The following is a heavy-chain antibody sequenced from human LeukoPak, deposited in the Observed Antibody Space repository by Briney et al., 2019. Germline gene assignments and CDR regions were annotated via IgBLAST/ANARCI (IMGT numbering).Heavy chain of an antibody. CDR1: GFTLSSYW. J-gene: IGHJ5*02. Sequence: GSLRLSCGASGFTLSSYWMTWVRQAPGKGLEWIGEINHSGSTNYNPSLKSRVTISVDTSKNQFSLKLSSVTAADTAVYYCASILLRYFNGHYYPVYDPWGQGTLVTVSS. CDR2: INHSGST. CDR3: ASILLRYFNGHYYPVYDP. D-gene: IGHD3-9*01. V-gene: IGHV4-34*01.